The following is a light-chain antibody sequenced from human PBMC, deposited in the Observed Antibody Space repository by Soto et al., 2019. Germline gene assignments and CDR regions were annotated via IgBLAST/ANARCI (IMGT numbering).Light chain of an antibody. V-gene: IGKV3-20*01. Sequence: IVLTQSPGTLSLSPGARATLSCRASENVATNYLAWYQQKPGQAPRLLIFDASNRAADIPDRFSGSGSGTYFTLTISSLQTEDFATYYCQQYNSYPWTFGQGTKV. CDR2: DAS. CDR1: ENVATNY. CDR3: QQYNSYPWT. J-gene: IGKJ1*01.